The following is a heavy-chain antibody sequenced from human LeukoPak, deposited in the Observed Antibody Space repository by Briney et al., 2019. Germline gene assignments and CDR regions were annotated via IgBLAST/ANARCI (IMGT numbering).Heavy chain of an antibody. CDR1: GFTFSSYG. CDR2: IRYDGSNK. D-gene: IGHD6-13*01. V-gene: IGHV3-30*02. Sequence: GGSLRLSCAASGFTFSSYGMHWVRQAPGKGLEWVAFIRYDGSNKYYADSVKGRFTISRDNSKNTLYLQMNSLRAEDTAVYYCAKVGIAAAGYADYWGQGTLVTVSS. CDR3: AKVGIAAAGYADY. J-gene: IGHJ4*02.